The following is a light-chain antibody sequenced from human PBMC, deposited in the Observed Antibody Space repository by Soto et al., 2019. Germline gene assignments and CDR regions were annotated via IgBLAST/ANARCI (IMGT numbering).Light chain of an antibody. Sequence: QSVLTQPASVSGSPGQSITISCTGTSSDVGAYNFVSWYQHHPGRAPKLIIYEVTIRPSGVSNRFSGSKSGNTASLTISGLQAEDGADYYGTSYTPPAPYVFGSGTKVTVL. CDR2: EVT. CDR3: TSYTPPAPYV. V-gene: IGLV2-14*01. J-gene: IGLJ1*01. CDR1: SSDVGAYNF.